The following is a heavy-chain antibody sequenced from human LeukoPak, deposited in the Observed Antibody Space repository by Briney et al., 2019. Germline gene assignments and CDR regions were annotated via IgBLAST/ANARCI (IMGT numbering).Heavy chain of an antibody. CDR3: ARGGGLDV. J-gene: IGHJ6*02. D-gene: IGHD3-16*01. CDR2: IYSGGST. V-gene: IGHV3-NL1*01. CDR1: GFTFSSYG. Sequence: PGGSLRLSCAASGFTFSSYGMHWVRQAPGKGLECVSVIYSGGSTYYADSVKGRSTISRDNSKNTLYLQMNSLRAEDTAVYYCARGGGLDVWGQGATVTVSS.